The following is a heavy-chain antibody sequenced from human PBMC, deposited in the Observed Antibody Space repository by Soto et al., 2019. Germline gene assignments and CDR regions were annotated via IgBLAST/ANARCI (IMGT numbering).Heavy chain of an antibody. D-gene: IGHD4-17*01. Sequence: EVQLLESGGGLVQPGGSLRLSCAGSGFTFSNYAMAWVRQAPGKGLEWVSSVSGSGGNTFYADSVKGRFTISGDNSKNTRYLRMNSLRAEDTAVYYCGKDSENFGDAKSDYCGQGTLVTVSS. CDR2: VSGSGGNT. J-gene: IGHJ4*02. CDR3: GKDSENFGDAKSDY. CDR1: GFTFSNYA. V-gene: IGHV3-23*01.